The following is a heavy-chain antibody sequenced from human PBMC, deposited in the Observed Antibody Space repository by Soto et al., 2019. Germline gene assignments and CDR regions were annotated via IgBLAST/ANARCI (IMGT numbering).Heavy chain of an antibody. Sequence: QMQLVQSGPEVKKPGTSVKVSCKASGFTFTSSAVQWVRQARGQRLEWIGWIVVGSGNTNYAQKFQERVTITRDMSTSTSYMELSSLRSEDTAVYYCAAGGDIVLVPAATNASDIWGQGRMVTVSS. V-gene: IGHV1-58*01. D-gene: IGHD2-2*01. CDR3: AAGGDIVLVPAATNASDI. J-gene: IGHJ3*02. CDR1: GFTFTSSA. CDR2: IVVGSGNT.